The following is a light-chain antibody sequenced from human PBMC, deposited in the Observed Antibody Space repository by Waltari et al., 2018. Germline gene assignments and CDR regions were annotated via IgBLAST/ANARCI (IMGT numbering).Light chain of an antibody. CDR1: SSDVGGYNY. Sequence: QSALTQPPSASGSPGQSVTISCTGTSSDVGGYNYVPWYQQHPGKAPKLMIYEVSKRPSGVPDRFSGSNSGNTAALTVSGLQAEDEADYYCSSYAGSNNRVFGTGTKVTVL. CDR3: SSYAGSNNRV. V-gene: IGLV2-8*01. CDR2: EVS. J-gene: IGLJ1*01.